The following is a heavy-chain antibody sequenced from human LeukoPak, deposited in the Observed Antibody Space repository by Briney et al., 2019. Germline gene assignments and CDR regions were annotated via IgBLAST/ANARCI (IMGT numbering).Heavy chain of an antibody. CDR1: GGSIRNYF. CDR2: IYTSGSI. J-gene: IGHJ4*02. V-gene: IGHV4-4*07. CDR3: SRENGAFSPFGY. Sequence: PSETLSLTCSVSGGSIRNYFWSWIRQPAGKGLEWIGRIYTSGSIDYKPSLRSRVTMSVDTSRNHLSLNLTSVTAADTAVYYCSRENGAFSPFGYWGQGTLVTVPS. D-gene: IGHD2-8*01.